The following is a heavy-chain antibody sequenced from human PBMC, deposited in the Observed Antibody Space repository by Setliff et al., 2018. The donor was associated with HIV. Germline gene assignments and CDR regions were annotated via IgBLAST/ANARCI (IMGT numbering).Heavy chain of an antibody. Sequence: KASETLSLTCAVSGGSISSSNWWSWVRQPPGKGLEWIGESNHVGRTNYNPSLKCRVTVSVDTSKSQFSLKLSSVTAADTAVYYCARFHPYGYDSNYYGYYFDYWGQGTLVTVSS. CDR2: SNHVGRT. V-gene: IGHV4-4*02. D-gene: IGHD3-22*01. CDR3: ARFHPYGYDSNYYGYYFDY. CDR1: GGSISSSNW. J-gene: IGHJ4*02.